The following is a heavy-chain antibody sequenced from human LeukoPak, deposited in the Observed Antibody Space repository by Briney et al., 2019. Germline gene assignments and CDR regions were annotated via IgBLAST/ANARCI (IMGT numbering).Heavy chain of an antibody. V-gene: IGHV1-69*06. D-gene: IGHD3-22*01. CDR2: IIPIFGTA. Sequence: SVKVSCKASGYTFTSYYMHWVRQAPGQGLERMGGIIPIFGTANYAQKFQGRVTITADKSTSTAYMELSSLRSEDTAVYYCASPYYYDSSGYYYDAFDIWGQGTMVTVSS. CDR3: ASPYYYDSSGYYYDAFDI. J-gene: IGHJ3*02. CDR1: GYTFTSYY.